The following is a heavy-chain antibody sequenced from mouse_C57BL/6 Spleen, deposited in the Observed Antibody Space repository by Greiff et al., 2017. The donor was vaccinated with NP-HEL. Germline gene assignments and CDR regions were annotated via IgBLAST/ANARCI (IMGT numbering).Heavy chain of an antibody. V-gene: IGHV5-17*01. CDR2: ISSGSSTI. Sequence: EVKLVESGGGLVKPGGSLKLSCAASGFTFSDYGMHWVRQAPEKGLEWVAYISSGSSTIYYADTVKGRFTISRDNAKNTLFLQMTSLRSEDTAMYYCARDYDYDVGFAYWGQGTLVTVSA. CDR3: ARDYDYDVGFAY. J-gene: IGHJ3*01. CDR1: GFTFSDYG. D-gene: IGHD2-4*01.